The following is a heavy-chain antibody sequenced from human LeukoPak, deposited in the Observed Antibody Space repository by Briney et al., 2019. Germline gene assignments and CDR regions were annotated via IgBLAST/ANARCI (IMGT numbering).Heavy chain of an antibody. CDR3: AGGDFFDY. Sequence: GGSLRLSCAAPGFTFSTYWMSWVRQAPGKGLERVANIKQDGSEKNYVDSVKGRFTISRDNAKNSLYLQMNSLRAEDTAVYYCAGGDFFDYWGQGTLVTVSS. CDR1: GFTFSTYW. V-gene: IGHV3-7*01. D-gene: IGHD3-16*01. J-gene: IGHJ4*02. CDR2: IKQDGSEK.